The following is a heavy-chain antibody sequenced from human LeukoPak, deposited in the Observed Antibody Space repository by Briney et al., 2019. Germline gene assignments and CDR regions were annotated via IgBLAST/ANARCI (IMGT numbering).Heavy chain of an antibody. CDR3: ARDLALGPFDY. Sequence: ASVTVSFKASGYTFTSYGISWVRQAPGQGLEWMGWISAYNGNTNYAQKLQGRVTMTTDTSTSTAYMELRSLRSDDTAVYYCARDLALGPFDYWGQGTLVTVSS. J-gene: IGHJ4*02. CDR1: GYTFTSYG. D-gene: IGHD3-16*01. V-gene: IGHV1-18*01. CDR2: ISAYNGNT.